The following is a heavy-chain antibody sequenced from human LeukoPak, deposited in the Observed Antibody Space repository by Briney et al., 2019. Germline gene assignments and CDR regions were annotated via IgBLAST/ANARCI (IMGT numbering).Heavy chain of an antibody. Sequence: PSETLSLTCTVSGGPITSYHYSWIRQPPGKGLEWIGYIYYSRSTNYNPSLKSRVTISVDTSKNQFSLKLSSVTAADTAVYYCARGGSGTYYHYWGQGTLVTVSS. CDR1: GGPITSYH. J-gene: IGHJ4*02. CDR3: ARGGSGTYYHY. V-gene: IGHV4-59*01. CDR2: IYYSRST. D-gene: IGHD1-26*01.